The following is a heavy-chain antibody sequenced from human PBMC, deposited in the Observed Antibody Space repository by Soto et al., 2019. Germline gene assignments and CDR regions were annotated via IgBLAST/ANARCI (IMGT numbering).Heavy chain of an antibody. CDR3: ARPLLGATILSGFDS. CDR1: GGSISSYY. Sequence: WETLSLTCTVSGGSISSYYWSWIRQPPGKGLEWIGSIYYTGSANYNPALKSRVTISVDTSKNQFSLKMDSVSAADTAVYFCARPLLGATILSGFDSWGRGILVPVSS. V-gene: IGHV4-59*08. D-gene: IGHD5-12*01. J-gene: IGHJ4*02. CDR2: IYYTGSA.